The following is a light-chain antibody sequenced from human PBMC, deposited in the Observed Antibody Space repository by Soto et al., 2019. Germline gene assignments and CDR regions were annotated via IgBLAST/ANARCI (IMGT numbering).Light chain of an antibody. CDR1: SSNIGSNA. CDR3: ATWDDSLNGYV. V-gene: IGLV1-44*01. CDR2: GNN. J-gene: IGLJ1*01. Sequence: QSVLTQPPSVSGTPAQRVTISCSGSSSNIGSNAENWYQQLPGTAPKLLIYGNNQWPSGVPARFSASKSGTSASLAISGLQSEDEADYYCATWDDSLNGYVFGTGTQLTVL.